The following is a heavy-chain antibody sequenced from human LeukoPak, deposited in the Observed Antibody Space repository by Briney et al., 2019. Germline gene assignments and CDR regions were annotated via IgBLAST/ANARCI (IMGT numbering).Heavy chain of an antibody. CDR3: AREREIIWFGELDWFDP. J-gene: IGHJ5*02. V-gene: IGHV3-21*01. CDR1: GFTFSSYS. Sequence: PGRSLRLSCAASGFTFSSYSMNWVRQAPGKGLEWVSSISSSSSYIYYADSVKGRFTISRDNAKNSLYLQMNSLRAEDTAVYYCAREREIIWFGELDWFDPWGQGTLVTVSS. D-gene: IGHD3-10*01. CDR2: ISSSSSYI.